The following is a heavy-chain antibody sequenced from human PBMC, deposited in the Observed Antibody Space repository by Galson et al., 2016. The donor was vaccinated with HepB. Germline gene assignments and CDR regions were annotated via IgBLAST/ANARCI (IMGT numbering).Heavy chain of an antibody. CDR3: ATILGYFRGGSCYRDY. CDR2: ISGGADSR. Sequence: SLRLSCAASGFSFSTYAMSWVRQAPGKGLEWVSSISGGADSRYYADSVKGRFTISGDNSKNTLYLQMHSLGAEDTAEYYRATILGYFRGGSCYRDYWGQGTLVTISS. J-gene: IGHJ4*02. CDR1: GFSFSTYA. D-gene: IGHD2-15*01. V-gene: IGHV3-23*01.